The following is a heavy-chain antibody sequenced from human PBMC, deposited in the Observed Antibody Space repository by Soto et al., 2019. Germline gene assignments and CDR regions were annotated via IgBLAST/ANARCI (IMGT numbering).Heavy chain of an antibody. CDR3: ATSEGTYYYDSSGYYAY. CDR2: IYYSGST. Sequence: PSETLSLTCPVSGCSISSGGYYWSWIRQHPGKGLEWIGYIYYSGSTYYNPSLKSRVTISVDTSKNQFSLKLSSVTAADTAVYYCATSEGTYYYDSSGYYAYWGQGTLVTVSS. V-gene: IGHV4-31*03. J-gene: IGHJ4*02. CDR1: GCSISSGGYY. D-gene: IGHD3-22*01.